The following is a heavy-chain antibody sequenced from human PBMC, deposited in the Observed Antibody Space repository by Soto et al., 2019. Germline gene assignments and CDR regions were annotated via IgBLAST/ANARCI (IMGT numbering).Heavy chain of an antibody. CDR2: ISGSGGST. V-gene: IGHV3-23*01. D-gene: IGHD3-10*01. CDR1: GFTFRSYA. J-gene: IGHJ2*01. Sequence: PGGSLRLSCAASGFTFRSYAMSWVRQAPGEGLEWVSAISGSGGSTYYADSVKGRFTISRDNSKNTLYLQMNSLRAEDTAVYYCAKDALLRGGGIFNYYGSGSYGWYFDLWGRGTLVTVSS. CDR3: AKDALLRGGGIFNYYGSGSYGWYFDL.